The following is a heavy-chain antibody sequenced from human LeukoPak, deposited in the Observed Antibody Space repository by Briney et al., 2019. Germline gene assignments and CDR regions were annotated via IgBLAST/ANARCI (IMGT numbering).Heavy chain of an antibody. CDR3: ASYGDYEEGSGVY. V-gene: IGHV4-34*01. CDR2: INHSGST. J-gene: IGHJ4*02. D-gene: IGHD4-17*01. CDR1: GGSFSGYY. Sequence: SETLSLTCAVYGGSFSGYYWSWIRQPPGKGLEWIGEINHSGSTNYNPSLKSRVTISVDRSKNQFSLKLSSVTAADTAVYYCASYGDYEEGSGVYWGQGTLVTVSS.